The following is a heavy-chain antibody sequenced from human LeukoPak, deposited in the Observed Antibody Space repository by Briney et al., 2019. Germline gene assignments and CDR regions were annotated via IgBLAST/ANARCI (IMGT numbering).Heavy chain of an antibody. Sequence: SETLSLTCAVYGGSFSGYYWSWIRRPPGKGLEWIGEINHSGSTNYNPSLKSRVTISVDTSKNQFSLKLSSVTAADTAVYYCARGGGSWNYWGQGTLVTVSS. CDR3: ARGGGSWNY. CDR2: INHSGST. V-gene: IGHV4-34*01. D-gene: IGHD2-15*01. J-gene: IGHJ4*02. CDR1: GGSFSGYY.